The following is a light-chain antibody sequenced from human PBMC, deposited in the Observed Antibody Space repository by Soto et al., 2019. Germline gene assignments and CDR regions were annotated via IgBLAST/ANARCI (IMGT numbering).Light chain of an antibody. V-gene: IGKV3-15*01. J-gene: IGKJ1*01. CDR2: GAS. CDR1: QSVNSN. Sequence: EIVMTQSPATLSVSPGERATLSCRASQSVNSNLAWYQQKPGQAPRLVIYGASTRATGIPARFSGSGSGTEFTLTISSLQSEDFAVYYWQQYKNLWTFGQGTKVEIK. CDR3: QQYKNLWT.